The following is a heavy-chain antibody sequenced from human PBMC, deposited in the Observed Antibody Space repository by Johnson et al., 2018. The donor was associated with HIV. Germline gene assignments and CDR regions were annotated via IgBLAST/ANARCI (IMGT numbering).Heavy chain of an antibody. CDR3: AKGSGGGIVRWDI. J-gene: IGHJ3*02. CDR1: GFTFSSYG. CDR2: IRYDGSNK. V-gene: IGHV3-30*02. Sequence: QVQLVESGGGVVQPGGSLRLSCAASGFTFSSYGMHWVRQAPGKGLEWVAFIRYDGSNKYYADSVKCRFTISRENSKNTLYLQMKSLRAEDTAVDYCAKGSGGGIVRWDIWGQGTMVTVSS. D-gene: IGHD3-10*01.